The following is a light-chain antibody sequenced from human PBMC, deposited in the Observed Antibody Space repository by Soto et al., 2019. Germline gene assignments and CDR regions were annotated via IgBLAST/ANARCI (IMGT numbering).Light chain of an antibody. J-gene: IGLJ1*01. CDR1: SSDVVGYNY. CDR2: DVS. V-gene: IGLV2-14*01. Sequence: QSVLTQPASVSGSPGQSITISCTGTSSDVVGYNYVSWYQQHPGKAPKLMIYDVSNRPSGVSNRFSGSKSGNTAFLTISGLQAEDEADYYCSSYTSSSTHNYVFGTGTKVTVL. CDR3: SSYTSSSTHNYV.